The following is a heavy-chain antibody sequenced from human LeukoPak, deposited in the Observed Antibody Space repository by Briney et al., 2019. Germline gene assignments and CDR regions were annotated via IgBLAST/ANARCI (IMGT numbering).Heavy chain of an antibody. V-gene: IGHV3-53*01. Sequence: GGSLRLSCAASGFTVSSNYKSWVRQAPGKGLEWVSVIYSGGSTYYADSVKGRFTISRGNSKNTLYLQMNSLRAEDTAVYYCARYSSSRGHFDYWGQGTLVTVSS. J-gene: IGHJ4*02. CDR2: IYSGGST. CDR1: GFTVSSNY. D-gene: IGHD6-13*01. CDR3: ARYSSSRGHFDY.